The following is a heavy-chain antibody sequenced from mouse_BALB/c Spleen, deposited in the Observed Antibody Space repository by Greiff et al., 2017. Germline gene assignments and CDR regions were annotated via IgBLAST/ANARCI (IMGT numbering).Heavy chain of an antibody. V-gene: IGHV5-12-2*01. Sequence: EVQGVESGGGLVQPGGSLKLSCAASGFTFSSYTMSWVRQTPEKRLEWVAYISNGGGSTYYPDTVKGRFTISRDNAKNTLYLQMNSLKSEDTAMYYCARHLIYYGNYVAMDYWGQGTSVTVSS. CDR2: ISNGGGST. D-gene: IGHD2-1*01. CDR1: GFTFSSYT. CDR3: ARHLIYYGNYVAMDY. J-gene: IGHJ4*01.